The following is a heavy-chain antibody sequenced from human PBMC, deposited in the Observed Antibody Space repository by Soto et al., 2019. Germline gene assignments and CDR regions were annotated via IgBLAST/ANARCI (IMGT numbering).Heavy chain of an antibody. J-gene: IGHJ4*02. V-gene: IGHV3-23*01. CDR3: ARDRSSGWWFDY. D-gene: IGHD6-19*01. Sequence: EVQLLDSGGGLAQPGGSLRLSCAASGFTISSYGMSWVRQAPGKGLEWVSAISGSGGSTYYAGSVEGRFTISRDNSKNTLELQMNSLRAEDTAVYYCARDRSSGWWFDYWGQGTLVTVSS. CDR1: GFTISSYG. CDR2: ISGSGGST.